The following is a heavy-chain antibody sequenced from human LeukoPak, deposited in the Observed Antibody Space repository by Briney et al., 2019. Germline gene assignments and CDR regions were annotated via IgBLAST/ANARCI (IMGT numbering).Heavy chain of an antibody. CDR2: IDHTRTT. Sequence: KASETLSLTCSVSDYSITIYYWTWIRQPPGKGLEWIGYIDHTRTTNYNPSLNSRVTISRDTSKNHFSLQLSSVTAADTAVYFCARAPLSLRDYYDSSGYYDYWGQGTLVTVSS. D-gene: IGHD3-22*01. CDR1: DYSITIYY. J-gene: IGHJ4*02. V-gene: IGHV4-59*01. CDR3: ARAPLSLRDYYDSSGYYDY.